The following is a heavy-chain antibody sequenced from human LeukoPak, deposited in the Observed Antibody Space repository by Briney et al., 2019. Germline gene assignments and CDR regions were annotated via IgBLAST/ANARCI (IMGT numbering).Heavy chain of an antibody. J-gene: IGHJ5*02. CDR1: GDNFNKYS. CDR2: IMPIFGVT. V-gene: IGHV1-69*02. D-gene: IGHD1/OR15-1a*01. Sequence: SVKVSCKASGDNFNKYSIRWVRQAPGQGLEWMGRIMPIFGVTKYAQKFQGRVTITADESPTTGYMELNNLRSEDTAIYYCSTRPTIWKETTGFAESWGQGTLVIVSS. CDR3: STRPTIWKETTGFAES.